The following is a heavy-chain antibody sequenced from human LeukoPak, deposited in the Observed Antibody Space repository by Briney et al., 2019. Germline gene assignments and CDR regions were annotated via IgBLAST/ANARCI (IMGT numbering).Heavy chain of an antibody. Sequence: PGGSLRLSCAASGITFSNYWMSWVRQAPGKGLEWVANINQDGSEKYYVDSVEGRFTISRDNAKNSLYPQMNSLRDEDTAVYYCARDLGYSSSWTNSYYFDYWGQGTLVTVSS. V-gene: IGHV3-7*01. CDR3: ARDLGYSSSWTNSYYFDY. CDR2: INQDGSEK. D-gene: IGHD6-13*01. J-gene: IGHJ4*02. CDR1: GITFSNYW.